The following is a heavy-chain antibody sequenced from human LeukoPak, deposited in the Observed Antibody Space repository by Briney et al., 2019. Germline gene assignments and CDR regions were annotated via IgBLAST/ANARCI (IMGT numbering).Heavy chain of an antibody. D-gene: IGHD3-10*01. Sequence: GGSLRLSCAASGFTFSSYAMSWVRQAPGKGLEWVSGIYSGGSTYYADSVKGRFTIATDNSKNILYLQMNSLRAEDTAVYSCARVYGSGSYYYFDYWGQGTLVTVSS. J-gene: IGHJ4*02. CDR3: ARVYGSGSYYYFDY. CDR2: IYSGGST. V-gene: IGHV3-66*01. CDR1: GFTFSSYA.